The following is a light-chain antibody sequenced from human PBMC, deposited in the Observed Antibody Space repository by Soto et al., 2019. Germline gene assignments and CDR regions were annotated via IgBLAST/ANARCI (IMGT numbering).Light chain of an antibody. J-gene: IGKJ5*01. CDR2: GAS. CDR3: QQYGSSPLIS. Sequence: VLSRCRGNVRMSQRESGTLSCRAIQTVSITYLTWYQQKPGQAPRLLIFGASKRATGIPDRFSGSGSGRDFTLTISGLEPEDFAVYYCQQYGSSPLISFGQGTRLAI. V-gene: IGKV3-20*01. CDR1: QTVSITY.